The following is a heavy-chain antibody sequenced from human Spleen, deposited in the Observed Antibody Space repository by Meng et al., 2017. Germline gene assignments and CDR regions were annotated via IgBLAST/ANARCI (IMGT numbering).Heavy chain of an antibody. CDR1: GFTFSDYY. CDR3: ASEQQLGKSLDY. V-gene: IGHV3-11*04. D-gene: IGHD6-13*01. CDR2: ISSSGSTI. J-gene: IGHJ4*02. Sequence: GESLKISCAASGFTFSDYYMSWIRQAPGKGLEWVSYISSSGSTIYYADSVKGRFTISRDNAKNSLYLQMNSLRAEDTAVYYCASEQQLGKSLDYWGQGTLVTVSS.